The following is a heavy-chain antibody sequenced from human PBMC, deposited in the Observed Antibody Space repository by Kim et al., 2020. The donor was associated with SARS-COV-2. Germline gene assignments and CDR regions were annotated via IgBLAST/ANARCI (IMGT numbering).Heavy chain of an antibody. D-gene: IGHD3-3*01. Sequence: ASVKVSCKASGYTFTSYDINWVRQATGQGLEWMGWMNPNSGNTGYAQKFQGRVTMTRNTSISTAYMELSSLRSEDTAVYYCARGNRSYNRKERITIFGVVRPTIYYMDVWGKGTTVTVSS. J-gene: IGHJ6*03. CDR1: GYTFTSYD. V-gene: IGHV1-8*01. CDR2: MNPNSGNT. CDR3: ARGNRSYNRKERITIFGVVRPTIYYMDV.